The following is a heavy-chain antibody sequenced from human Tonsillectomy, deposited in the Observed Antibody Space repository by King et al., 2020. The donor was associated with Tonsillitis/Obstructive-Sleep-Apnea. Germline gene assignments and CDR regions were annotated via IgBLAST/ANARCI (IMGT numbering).Heavy chain of an antibody. CDR2: IFSNDEK. D-gene: IGHD2-15*01. V-gene: IGHV2-26*01. CDR3: ARTSGYCSGGSCYSRLDWFDP. J-gene: IGHJ5*02. Sequence: VTLKESGPVLVKPTETLTLTCTVSGFSLSNARMGVSWIRQPPGKALEWLAHIFSNDEKSYSTSLKSRLTISKDTSKSQVVLTMTNMDPVDTATYYCARTSGYCSGGSCYSRLDWFDPWGQGTLVTVSS. CDR1: GFSLSNARMG.